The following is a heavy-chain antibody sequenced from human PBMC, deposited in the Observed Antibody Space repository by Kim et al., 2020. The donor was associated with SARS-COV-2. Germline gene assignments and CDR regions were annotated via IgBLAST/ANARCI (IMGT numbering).Heavy chain of an antibody. D-gene: IGHD3-9*01. CDR2: ISYDGSNK. CDR3: AKGLILSTRAANIKIYFDWLLDY. Sequence: GGSLRLSCAASGFTFSSYGMHWVRQAPGKGLEWVAVISYDGSNKYYADSVKGRFTISRDNSKNTLYLQMNSLRAEDTAVYYCAKGLILSTRAANIKIYFDWLLDYWGQGTLVTVSS. J-gene: IGHJ4*02. CDR1: GFTFSSYG. V-gene: IGHV3-30*18.